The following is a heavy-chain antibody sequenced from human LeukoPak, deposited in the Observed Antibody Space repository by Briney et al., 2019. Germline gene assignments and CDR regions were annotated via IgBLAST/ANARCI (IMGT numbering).Heavy chain of an antibody. CDR1: GFTFSSYN. Sequence: GGSLRLSCAASGFTFSSYNMNWVRQAPGKGLEWVSSISSYSTYIYYADSVKGRFTISRDNAKNSLYLQMNSLRAEDTAVYYCAKDPDYGVENYYMDVWGKGTTVTISS. CDR2: ISSYSTYI. D-gene: IGHD4-17*01. CDR3: AKDPDYGVENYYMDV. J-gene: IGHJ6*03. V-gene: IGHV3-21*01.